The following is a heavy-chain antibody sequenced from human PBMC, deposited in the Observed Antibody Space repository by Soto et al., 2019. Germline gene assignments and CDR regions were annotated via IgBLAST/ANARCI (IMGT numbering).Heavy chain of an antibody. J-gene: IGHJ4*02. Sequence: SETLSLTCTVSGTSISSYYWSWIRQPPGKGLEWIANIHYSGTTNYNPTLASRVTLSVDTSKNQFSLKMTSVTAADRAMYFCARYNSYAIDYWGRGTLVTVS. D-gene: IGHD2-8*01. CDR3: ARYNSYAIDY. V-gene: IGHV4-59*01. CDR1: GTSISSYY. CDR2: IHYSGTT.